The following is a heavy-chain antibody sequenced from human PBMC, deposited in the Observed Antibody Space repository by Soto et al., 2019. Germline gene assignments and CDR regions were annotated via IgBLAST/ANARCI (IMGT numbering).Heavy chain of an antibody. V-gene: IGHV3-11*06. D-gene: IGHD5-18*01. Sequence: QVQLVESGGGLVKPGGSLRLSCAASGFTLSDYYMSWIRQAPGKGLEWVSDISSSSTYTNYADSVKGRFTISRDNAKKSLYLHMNSLRAEDTAVYYCAREDVDTTMVYFAYWGQGTQVTVSS. CDR3: AREDVDTTMVYFAY. CDR1: GFTLSDYY. J-gene: IGHJ4*02. CDR2: ISSSSTYT.